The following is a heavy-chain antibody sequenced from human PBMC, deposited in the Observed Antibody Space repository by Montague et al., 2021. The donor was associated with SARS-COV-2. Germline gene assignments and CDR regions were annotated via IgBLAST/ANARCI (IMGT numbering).Heavy chain of an antibody. V-gene: IGHV4-59*01. CDR3: VRDHPYGGPRGAYDI. D-gene: IGHD4-23*01. CDR1: GGSITGYY. CDR2: IYDGGAV. J-gene: IGHJ3*02. Sequence: SETLSLTCTVSGGSITGYYWSWLRRSPGKGLEWIAYIYDGGAVNYNPSLGSRVTISTDTSKNQLSLKVNSVTAADTAVYYWVRDHPYGGPRGAYDIWGQGTVVTVSS.